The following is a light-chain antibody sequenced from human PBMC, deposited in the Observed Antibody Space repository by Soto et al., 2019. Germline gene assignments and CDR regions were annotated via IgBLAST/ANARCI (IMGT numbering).Light chain of an antibody. J-gene: IGLJ2*01. V-gene: IGLV6-57*02. CDR2: EDN. Sequence: NFMLTQPHSVSESPGKTVTTSCTGSSGSIASNYVQWYQQRPGSAPTTVIYEDNQRPSGVPDRFSGSIDSSSNSASLTISGLKTEDEADYYCQSYDSSNYVVFGGGTQLTVL. CDR3: QSYDSSNYVV. CDR1: SGSIASNY.